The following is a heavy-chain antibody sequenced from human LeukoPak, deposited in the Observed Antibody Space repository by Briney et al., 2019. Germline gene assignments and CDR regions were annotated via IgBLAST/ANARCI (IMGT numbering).Heavy chain of an antibody. Sequence: SSGTLSLTCAVSGGSISSSNWWSWVRQPPGKGLEWIGEIYHSGSTNYNPSLKSRVTISVDKSKNQFSLKLSSVTAADTAVYYCARDRWIQLRGWAFDIWGQGTMVTVSS. CDR3: ARDRWIQLRGWAFDI. CDR1: GGSISSSNW. V-gene: IGHV4-4*02. CDR2: IYHSGST. D-gene: IGHD5-18*01. J-gene: IGHJ3*02.